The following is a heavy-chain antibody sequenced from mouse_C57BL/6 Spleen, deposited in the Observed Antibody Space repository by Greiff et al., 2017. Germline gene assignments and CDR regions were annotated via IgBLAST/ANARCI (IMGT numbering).Heavy chain of an antibody. CDR3: AKDYYGSSPFAY. D-gene: IGHD1-1*01. V-gene: IGHV5-17*01. J-gene: IGHJ3*01. CDR1: GFTFSDYG. CDR2: ISSGSSTI. Sequence: EVKLVESGGGLVKPGGSLKLSCAASGFTFSDYGMHWVRQAPEKGLEWVAYISSGSSTIYYADTVKGRFTISRDNAKNTLFLQMTSLRSEDTAMXDCAKDYYGSSPFAYWGQGTLVTVSA.